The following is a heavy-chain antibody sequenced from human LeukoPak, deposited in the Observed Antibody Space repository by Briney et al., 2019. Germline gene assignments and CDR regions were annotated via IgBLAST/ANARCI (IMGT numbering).Heavy chain of an antibody. Sequence: GGSLRLSCAASGFTFSSYGMHWVRQAPGKGLEWVAFIRYDGSNKYYADSVKGRFTISRDNSKNTLYPQMNSLRAEDTAVYYCAKLAAAGTVDYWGQGTLVTVSS. J-gene: IGHJ4*02. CDR3: AKLAAAGTVDY. CDR1: GFTFSSYG. V-gene: IGHV3-30*02. D-gene: IGHD6-13*01. CDR2: IRYDGSNK.